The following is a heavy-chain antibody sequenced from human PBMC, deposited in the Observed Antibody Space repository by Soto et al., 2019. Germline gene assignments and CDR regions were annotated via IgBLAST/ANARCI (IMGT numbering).Heavy chain of an antibody. CDR2: VGTGGTA. CDR1: GFTFSSYA. Sequence: GGSLRLSCAASGFTFSSYAMSWVRQAPGKGLEWVSAVGTGGTAYYADSVKGRFTISRDNSKNTLYLQMNSLRAEDTAVYYCARDTNSAGSPWVYYFDYWGQGTLVNVSS. V-gene: IGHV3-23*01. CDR3: ARDTNSAGSPWVYYFDY. D-gene: IGHD3-10*01. J-gene: IGHJ4*02.